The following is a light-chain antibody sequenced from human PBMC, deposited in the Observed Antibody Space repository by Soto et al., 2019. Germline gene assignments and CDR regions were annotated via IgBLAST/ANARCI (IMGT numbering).Light chain of an antibody. CDR2: GAS. CDR1: QSVSSSY. V-gene: IGKV3-20*01. CDR3: QQYGSSPPT. Sequence: EIVLTQSPGTLSLSPGERATLSCRASQSVSSSYLAWYQQKPGQAPRLLIYGASSRATGIPDRFSGSWSGTVFTLTISRLEPEDFAVYYCQQYGSSPPTFGQGTKLAIK. J-gene: IGKJ2*01.